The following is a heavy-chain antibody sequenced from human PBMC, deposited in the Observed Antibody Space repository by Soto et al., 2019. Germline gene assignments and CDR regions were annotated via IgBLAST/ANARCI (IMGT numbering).Heavy chain of an antibody. CDR1: GFTFSSYS. J-gene: IGHJ4*02. Sequence: PGGSLRLSCAASGFTFSSYSMNWVRQAPGKGLEWVSSISSSSSYIYYADSVKGRFTISRDNAKNSLYLQMNSLRAEDTAVYYCARGTYSDFWSGYVPDYWGQGTLVTVYS. V-gene: IGHV3-21*01. CDR2: ISSSSSYI. CDR3: ARGTYSDFWSGYVPDY. D-gene: IGHD3-3*01.